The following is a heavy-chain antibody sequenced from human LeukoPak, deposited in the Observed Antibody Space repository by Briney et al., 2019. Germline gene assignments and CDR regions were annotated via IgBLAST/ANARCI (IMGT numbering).Heavy chain of an antibody. V-gene: IGHV4-30-4*01. CDR1: GGSISSGDYY. D-gene: IGHD5-18*01. CDR2: IYYSGST. J-gene: IGHJ4*02. CDR3: ATGVDTAMVQFDY. Sequence: SQTLSLTCTVSGGSISSGDYYWRWIRQPPGKGLEWIGYIYYSGSTYYNPSLKSRVTISVYTSKNQFSLKLSSVTAADTAVYYCATGVDTAMVQFDYWGQGTLVTVSS.